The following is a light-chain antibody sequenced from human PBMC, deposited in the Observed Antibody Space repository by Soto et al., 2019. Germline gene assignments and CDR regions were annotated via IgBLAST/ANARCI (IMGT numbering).Light chain of an antibody. V-gene: IGKV1D-12*01. CDR2: GAS. CDR1: QDIAGY. J-gene: IGKJ5*01. Sequence: IQVSQSPSSGSASVVGKVTIACRASQDIAGYLAWYQHKPGRTPELLIHGASRLQSGVPARFSGSGSGTDFTLSINSLQPEDFATYYCQQAYSFPITFGQGTRLEIK. CDR3: QQAYSFPIT.